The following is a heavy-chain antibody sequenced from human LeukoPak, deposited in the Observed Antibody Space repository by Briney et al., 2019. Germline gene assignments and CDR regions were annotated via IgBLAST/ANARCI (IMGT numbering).Heavy chain of an antibody. CDR3: ASSLVGDGRGYDAFDI. D-gene: IGHD3-22*01. CDR2: INSHGTST. CDR1: GFTFSIYW. Sequence: GGSLRLSCAASGFTFSIYWMSWVRQGPGKGLVWVSRINSHGTSTNYADSVKGRFTVSRDNSKNTLYLQMNSLRVEDTAVYYCASSLVGDGRGYDAFDIRGHGTMVIVSS. V-gene: IGHV3-74*01. J-gene: IGHJ3*02.